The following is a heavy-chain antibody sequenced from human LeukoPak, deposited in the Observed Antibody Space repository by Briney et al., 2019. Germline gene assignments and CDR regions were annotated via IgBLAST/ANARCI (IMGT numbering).Heavy chain of an antibody. CDR3: AREYYYDSSGYNPIGAFDI. Sequence: PSETLSLTCTVSGGSISSGSYYWSWIRQPAGKGLEWIGRIYPSGSTNYNPSLKSRVTMSVDTSNNQFSLKLSSVTAADTAVYYCAREYYYDSSGYNPIGAFDIWGQGTMVTVSS. CDR2: IYPSGST. D-gene: IGHD3-22*01. CDR1: GGSISSGSYY. J-gene: IGHJ3*02. V-gene: IGHV4-61*02.